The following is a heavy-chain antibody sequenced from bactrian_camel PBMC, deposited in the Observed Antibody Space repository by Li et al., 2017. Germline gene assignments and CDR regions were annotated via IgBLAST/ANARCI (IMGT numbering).Heavy chain of an antibody. CDR1: SHIFDVCG. CDR2: MSVDGAT. CDR3: APGVY. D-gene: IGHD5*01. Sequence: VQLVESGGGSVQPGESLTLSCVASSHIFDVCGMSWYRQAPGKGRELVGRMSVDGATTYVDSVKGRFIISRDDATNTLILQLDSLKTEDTARYCCAPGVYWGQGTQVTVS. J-gene: IGHJ4*01. V-gene: IGHV3S53*01.